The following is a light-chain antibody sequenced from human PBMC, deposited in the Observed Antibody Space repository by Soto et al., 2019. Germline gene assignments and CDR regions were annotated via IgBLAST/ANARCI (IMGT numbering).Light chain of an antibody. CDR2: GAS. CDR3: QQSYNTLT. J-gene: IGKJ5*01. CDR1: QTINTY. V-gene: IGKV1-39*01. Sequence: DIQMTQSPSSLSASVGDRVTITCRASQTINTYLNWYQQKPGQAPNLLIYGASSLQRGVPSRCSGSGSGTDFTLTITNLQHEDFATYYCQQSYNTLTFGQGTRLDMK.